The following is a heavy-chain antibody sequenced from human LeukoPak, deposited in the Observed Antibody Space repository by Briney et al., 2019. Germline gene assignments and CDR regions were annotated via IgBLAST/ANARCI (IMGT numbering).Heavy chain of an antibody. J-gene: IGHJ3*02. V-gene: IGHV1-18*01. CDR1: GYTFTSYG. CDR2: ISAYNGNT. D-gene: IGHD4-17*01. CDR3: ATPSDYGDYSMAGAFDI. Sequence: GASVKVSCKASGYTFTSYGISWVRQAPGQGLEWMGWISAYNGNTNYAQKLQGRVTMTTDTSTSTAYMELRSLRSDDTAVYYCATPSDYGDYSMAGAFDIWGQETMVTVSS.